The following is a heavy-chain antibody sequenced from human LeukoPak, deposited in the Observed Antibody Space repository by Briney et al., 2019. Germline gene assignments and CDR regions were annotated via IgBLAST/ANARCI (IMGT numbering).Heavy chain of an antibody. D-gene: IGHD5-18*01. J-gene: IGHJ4*02. CDR2: INTKSGDT. V-gene: IGHV1-2*02. CDR1: VYTFSDEY. Sequence: ASVKVSCKASVYTFSDEYMYWVRQAPGQGLEWMGWINTKSGDTRYAQKFQGRVTMTRDTSIGTIFMELSGLRSDDTGVYYCARDGDSPMVDFDYWGQGTLVTVSS. CDR3: ARDGDSPMVDFDY.